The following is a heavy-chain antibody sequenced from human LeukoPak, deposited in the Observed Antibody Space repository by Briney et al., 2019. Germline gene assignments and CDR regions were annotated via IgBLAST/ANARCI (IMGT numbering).Heavy chain of an antibody. CDR2: ISSSSSYI. V-gene: IGHV3-21*01. CDR3: ARAPTFSGWFDY. Sequence: GGSLRLSCAASGFTFSTYSMNWVRQAPGKGLEWVSSISSSSSYIYYADSVKGRFTISRDNAKNSLYPQMNSLRVEDTAVYYCARAPTFSGWFDYWGQGTLVTVSS. J-gene: IGHJ4*02. CDR1: GFTFSTYS. D-gene: IGHD6-19*01.